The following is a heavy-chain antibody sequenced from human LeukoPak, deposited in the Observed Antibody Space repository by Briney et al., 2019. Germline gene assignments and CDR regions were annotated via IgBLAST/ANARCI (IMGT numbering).Heavy chain of an antibody. Sequence: GSLRLSCAASGFTFSSYWMSWVRQAPGKGLEWVANIKQDGNEKYYVDSVKGRFTISRDNAKNSLYLQMNSLRAEDTAVYYCARGPTYYYDSSGYYPFDYWGQGTLVTVSS. V-gene: IGHV3-7*01. CDR1: GFTFSSYW. CDR3: ARGPTYYYDSSGYYPFDY. CDR2: IKQDGNEK. D-gene: IGHD3-22*01. J-gene: IGHJ4*02.